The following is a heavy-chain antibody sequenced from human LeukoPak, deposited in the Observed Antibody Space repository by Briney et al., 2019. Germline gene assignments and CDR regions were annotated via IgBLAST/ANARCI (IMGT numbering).Heavy chain of an antibody. CDR3: ARFSSGYHALDAFDI. Sequence: SETLSLTCAVYGGSLSGYYWSWIRQPPGKGLEWIGEINHSGSTNYNPSLKSRVTISVDTSKNQFSLKLSSVTAADTAVYYCARFSSGYHALDAFDIWGQGTMVTVSS. CDR2: INHSGST. D-gene: IGHD3-22*01. V-gene: IGHV4-34*01. CDR1: GGSLSGYY. J-gene: IGHJ3*02.